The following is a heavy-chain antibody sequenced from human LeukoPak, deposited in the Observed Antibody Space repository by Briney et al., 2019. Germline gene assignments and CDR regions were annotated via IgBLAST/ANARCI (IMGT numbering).Heavy chain of an antibody. CDR2: IYYSGST. Sequence: SETLSLTCTVSGGSICSSRYYWGWSRQPPGKGLEWIGSIYYSGSTYYNPSLKSRVTISVDTSKSQFSLKLSSVTAADTAVYYCARDHYDILTGYYTNFDYWGQGTLVTVSS. CDR3: ARDHYDILTGYYTNFDY. D-gene: IGHD3-9*01. J-gene: IGHJ4*02. V-gene: IGHV4-39*07. CDR1: GGSICSSRYY.